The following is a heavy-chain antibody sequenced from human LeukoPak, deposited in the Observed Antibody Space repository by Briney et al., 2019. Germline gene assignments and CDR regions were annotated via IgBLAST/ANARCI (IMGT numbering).Heavy chain of an antibody. CDR3: ATGGWDRAVAERFFYFDF. CDR2: ITSGGSTM. CDR1: GFTFSSYE. Sequence: PGGSLRLSCAASGFTFSSYEMNWVRQAPGKGLEWISYITSGGSTMFYADSVKGRFTISRDNARNSLSLQMNSLRAEDTAVYYCATGGWDRAVAERFFYFDFWGQGTLVTVSS. V-gene: IGHV3-48*03. D-gene: IGHD6-19*01. J-gene: IGHJ4*02.